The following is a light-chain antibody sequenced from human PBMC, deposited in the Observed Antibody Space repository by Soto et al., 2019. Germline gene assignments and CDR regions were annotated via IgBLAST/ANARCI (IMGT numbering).Light chain of an antibody. CDR2: EVS. Sequence: QSALTKPPSASGSPGQSVTISCTGTSSDVGGYNYVSWYQQHPDKAPKLMIYEVSKRPSGVPDRFSGSKSGNTASLTVSGLQAEDEADYYCSSYAGSNNFVFGTGTKGTVL. CDR1: SSDVGGYNY. J-gene: IGLJ1*01. CDR3: SSYAGSNNFV. V-gene: IGLV2-8*01.